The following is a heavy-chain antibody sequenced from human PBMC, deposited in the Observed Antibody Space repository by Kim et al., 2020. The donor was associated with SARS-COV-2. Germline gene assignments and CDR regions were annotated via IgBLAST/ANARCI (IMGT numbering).Heavy chain of an antibody. Sequence: SETLSLTCTVSGGSISSSFNYWGWIRQPPGKGLEWIGSVYDSGSTYDIPSLKSRVTVSVDTSKNEFSLKVASVTAADTAVYFCARLPHDSSGYVDCWGQGIRVTVSS. CDR2: VYDSGST. D-gene: IGHD3-22*01. CDR1: GGSISSSFNY. V-gene: IGHV4-39*01. J-gene: IGHJ4*02. CDR3: ARLPHDSSGYVDC.